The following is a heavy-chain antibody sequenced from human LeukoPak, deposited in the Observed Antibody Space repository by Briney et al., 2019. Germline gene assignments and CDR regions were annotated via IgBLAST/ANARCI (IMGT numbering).Heavy chain of an antibody. CDR2: IYYSGGT. Sequence: SETLSLTCTVSGGSISSSRYYWGWIRQPPGKGLEWMWIIYYSGGTYYNPSLKSPDTISVDPYKNQFSLKLSSVTAADTALYYCVRTTTKFDYRGQGTLVTVSS. J-gene: IGHJ4*02. D-gene: IGHD4-11*01. V-gene: IGHV4-39*01. CDR3: VRTTTKFDY. CDR1: GGSISSSRYY.